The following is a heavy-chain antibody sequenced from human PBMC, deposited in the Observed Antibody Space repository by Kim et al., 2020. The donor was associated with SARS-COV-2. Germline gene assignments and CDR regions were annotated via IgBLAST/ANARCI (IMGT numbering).Heavy chain of an antibody. D-gene: IGHD1-7*01. CDR2: IYYSGST. CDR3: AKAANWNWGNDY. J-gene: IGHJ4*02. V-gene: IGHV4-39*01. Sequence: SETLSLTCTVSCGSISSSSYYWGWIRQPPGKGLEWIGSIYYSGSTYYNPSLKSRVTISVDTSKNQFSLKLSSVTAADTAVYYCAKAANWNWGNDYWGQGTLVTVSS. CDR1: CGSISSSSYY.